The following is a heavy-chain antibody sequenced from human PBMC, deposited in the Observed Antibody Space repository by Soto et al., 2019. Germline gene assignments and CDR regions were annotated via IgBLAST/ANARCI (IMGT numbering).Heavy chain of an antibody. Sequence: SLKMSCEGSGYRFTSYWIGWLRQMPGKGLEWMVIIYPGYSDTRYSPSFQGQVTISADKPISTAYLQWSSLKASDTAMYYCARQIAVASTGYAFDIWGQGTMVTVSS. CDR3: ARQIAVASTGYAFDI. J-gene: IGHJ3*02. V-gene: IGHV5-51*01. D-gene: IGHD6-19*01. CDR2: IYPGYSDT. CDR1: GYRFTSYW.